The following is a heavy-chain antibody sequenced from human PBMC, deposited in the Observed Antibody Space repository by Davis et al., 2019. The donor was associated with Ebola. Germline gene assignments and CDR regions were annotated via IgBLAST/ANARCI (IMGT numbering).Heavy chain of an antibody. D-gene: IGHD6-19*01. CDR1: GGSISSYY. J-gene: IGHJ4*02. CDR3: ARRRPSSGWYYFDY. Sequence: SETLSLTCTVSGGSISSYYWGWIRQPPGKGLEWIGSIYYSGSTYYNPSLKSRVTISVDTSKNQFSLKLSSVTTADTAVYYCARRRPSSGWYYFDYWGQGTLVTVSS. V-gene: IGHV4-39*01. CDR2: IYYSGST.